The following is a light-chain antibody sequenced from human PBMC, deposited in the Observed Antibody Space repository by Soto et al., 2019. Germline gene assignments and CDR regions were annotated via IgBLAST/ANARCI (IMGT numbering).Light chain of an antibody. Sequence: QSVLTQPASVSGSPGQSITISCTGPSSDVVSYNLVSWYQRHPGKAPKLMIYEASKRPSGISNRFSGSKSGNAASLTISGLQAEDEADYYCFSYAGNSLNYVFGTGTKVTVL. V-gene: IGLV2-23*01. J-gene: IGLJ1*01. CDR2: EAS. CDR1: SSDVVSYNL. CDR3: FSYAGNSLNYV.